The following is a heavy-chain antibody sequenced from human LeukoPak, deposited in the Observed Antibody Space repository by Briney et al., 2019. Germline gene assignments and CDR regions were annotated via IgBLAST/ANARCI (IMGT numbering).Heavy chain of an antibody. CDR1: GFTFSGYS. CDR2: FGTRSTSI. J-gene: IGHJ4*02. Sequence: NPGGSLRLSCTASGFTFSGYSMSWIRQAPGKGLEWVSSFGTRSTSIYHAGSVKGRFAISRDNAKNSLYLQMNSLRAEDTALYYCAREVSEGFDFWGQGTLVTVST. V-gene: IGHV3-21*01. D-gene: IGHD3-22*01. CDR3: AREVSEGFDF.